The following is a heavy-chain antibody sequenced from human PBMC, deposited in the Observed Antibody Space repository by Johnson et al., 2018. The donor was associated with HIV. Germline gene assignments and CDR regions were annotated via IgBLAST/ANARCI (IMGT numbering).Heavy chain of an antibody. CDR1: GFTVSSNY. Sequence: VQLVESGGGLIQPGGSLRLSCAASGFTVSSNYMSWVRQAPGKGLEWVSVIYSGGSTYYADSVKGRFTISSANSKNTLYLQMNSLRAEDTAVYYCARGGNRYYNFWSGYYRDAFDIWGQGTMVTVSS. V-gene: IGHV3-53*01. CDR3: ARGGNRYYNFWSGYYRDAFDI. D-gene: IGHD3-3*01. J-gene: IGHJ3*02. CDR2: IYSGGST.